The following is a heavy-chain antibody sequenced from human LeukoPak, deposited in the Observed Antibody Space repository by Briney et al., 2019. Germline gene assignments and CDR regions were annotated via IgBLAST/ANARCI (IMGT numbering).Heavy chain of an antibody. Sequence: PGGSLRLSCAASGFTFSNCAMSWVRQAPGKGLEWVSGIRSSGHNTYYEDSVKGRFTISRDNSKNMLYLQMNSPRAEDTAVYYCAKYVCGGDCYDYFDCWGQGTLVTVSS. CDR2: IRSSGHNT. V-gene: IGHV3-23*01. D-gene: IGHD2-21*02. J-gene: IGHJ4*02. CDR1: GFTFSNCA. CDR3: AKYVCGGDCYDYFDC.